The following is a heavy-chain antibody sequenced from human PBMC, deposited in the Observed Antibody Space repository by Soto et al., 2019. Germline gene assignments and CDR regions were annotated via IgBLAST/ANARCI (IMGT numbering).Heavy chain of an antibody. Sequence: SETLSLTCALSGVSITSGAYYWTWVRQHPGKGLEWIGYIYHSGSTYYNPSLKSRVTISVDTSKNQFSLKLSSVTAADTAVYYCAREYCSGGSCSAELSNLFDPWGQGTLVTVSS. V-gene: IGHV4-31*11. D-gene: IGHD2-15*01. CDR1: GVSITSGAYY. CDR3: AREYCSGGSCSAELSNLFDP. CDR2: IYHSGST. J-gene: IGHJ5*02.